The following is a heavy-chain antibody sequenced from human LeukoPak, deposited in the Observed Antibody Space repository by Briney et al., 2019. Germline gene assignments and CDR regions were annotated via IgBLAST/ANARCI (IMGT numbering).Heavy chain of an antibody. CDR3: ARGPRGYSYAWGY. CDR2: IKQDGSEK. CDR1: GFTFSDYW. Sequence: PGGSLRLSCAASGFTFSDYWMSWVRQAPGKGLEWVANIKQDGSEKYYVDSVKGRFTISRDNAKNSLYLQMNSLRAEYTAVYYCARGPRGYSYAWGYWGQGTLVTVSS. V-gene: IGHV3-7*05. D-gene: IGHD5-18*01. J-gene: IGHJ4*02.